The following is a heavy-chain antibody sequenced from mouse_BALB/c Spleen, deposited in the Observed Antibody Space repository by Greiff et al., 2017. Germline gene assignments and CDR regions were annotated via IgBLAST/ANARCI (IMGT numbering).Heavy chain of an antibody. CDR3: ARDGNYGSSSWFAY. CDR2: IWAGGST. CDR1: GFSLTSYG. J-gene: IGHJ3*01. V-gene: IGHV2-9*02. D-gene: IGHD1-1*01. Sequence: QVQLKESGPGLVAPSQSLSITCTASGFSLTSYGVHWVRQPPGKGLEWLGVIWAGGSTNYNSALMSRLSISKDNSKSQVFLKMNSLQTDDTAMYYCARDGNYGSSSWFAYWGQGTLVTVSA.